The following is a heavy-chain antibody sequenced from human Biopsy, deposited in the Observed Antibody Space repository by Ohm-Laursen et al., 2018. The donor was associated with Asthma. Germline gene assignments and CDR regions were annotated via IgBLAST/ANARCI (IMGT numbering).Heavy chain of an antibody. CDR3: ARSAKTIFGVVMGSYYYGMDV. J-gene: IGHJ6*02. Sequence: SDTLSLTCSVSGGAIRTSGYYWGWIRQPPGKGLEWIGSMYYSGSAYYNPSLKSRVTISVDTSKNQFSLKLSSVTAADTAVYYCARSAKTIFGVVMGSYYYGMDVWGQGTTVTVSS. CDR2: MYYSGSA. V-gene: IGHV4-39*07. D-gene: IGHD3-3*01. CDR1: GGAIRTSGYY.